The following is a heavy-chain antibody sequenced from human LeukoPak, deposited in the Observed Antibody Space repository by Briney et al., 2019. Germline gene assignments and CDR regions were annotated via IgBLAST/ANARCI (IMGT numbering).Heavy chain of an antibody. CDR2: IYSGST. CDR1: SGSISSYY. V-gene: IGHV4-59*01. D-gene: IGHD2-15*01. Sequence: SSETLSLTCTVSSGSISSYYWSWIRQPPGKGLEWIGYIYSGSTNYHPSLKSRLTISVDTSKNQFSLKLSSVTAADTAVYYCARGEVVPLTWFDPWGQGTLVTVSS. J-gene: IGHJ5*02. CDR3: ARGEVVPLTWFDP.